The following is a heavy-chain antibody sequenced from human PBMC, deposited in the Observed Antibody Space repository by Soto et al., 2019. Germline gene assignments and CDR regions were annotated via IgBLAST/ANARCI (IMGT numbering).Heavy chain of an antibody. Sequence: QVQLVQSGAEVKKPGASVKVSCKASGSTFTSYGLSWVRQAPGQGLEWMGWISAYNGNTKYAQKLQARVTMTTDTSTNTAYMELRSLRSDDTAVYYCARDLASAGPFDYWGQGTLVTVSS. CDR3: ARDLASAGPFDY. CDR2: ISAYNGNT. V-gene: IGHV1-18*01. CDR1: GSTFTSYG. D-gene: IGHD6-13*01. J-gene: IGHJ4*02.